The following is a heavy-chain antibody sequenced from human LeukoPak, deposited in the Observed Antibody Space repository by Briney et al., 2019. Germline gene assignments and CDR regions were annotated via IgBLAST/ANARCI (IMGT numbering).Heavy chain of an antibody. V-gene: IGHV3-48*03. D-gene: IGHD3-10*01. CDR1: GFTFSSYE. J-gene: IGHJ4*02. CDR3: ARGALRGYYVSGSSYYFDY. Sequence: PGGSLRLSCAASGFTFSSYEMNWVRQAPGKGLEWVSYISSSGSTIYYADSVKGRFTISRDNAKNSLFLQMNSLRAEDTAVYYCARGALRGYYVSGSSYYFDYWGQGTLVTVSS. CDR2: ISSSGSTI.